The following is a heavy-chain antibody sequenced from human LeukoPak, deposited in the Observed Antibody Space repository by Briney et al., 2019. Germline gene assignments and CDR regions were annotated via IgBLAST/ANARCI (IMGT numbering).Heavy chain of an antibody. CDR3: ARLTRIAVAGTTGGDY. J-gene: IGHJ4*02. V-gene: IGHV4-39*01. Sequence: PSETLSLTCTVSGGSISSSSYYWGWIRQPPGKGLEWIGSIYYSGSTYYNPSLKSRVTISVDTSKNQFSLKLSSVTAADTAVYYCARLTRIAVAGTTGGDYWGQGTLVTVSS. CDR2: IYYSGST. D-gene: IGHD6-19*01. CDR1: GGSISSSSYY.